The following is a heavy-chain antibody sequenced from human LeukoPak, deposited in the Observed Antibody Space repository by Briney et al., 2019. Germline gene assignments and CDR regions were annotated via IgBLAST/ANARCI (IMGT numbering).Heavy chain of an antibody. V-gene: IGHV3-53*01. CDR2: IYPTGAT. Sequence: PGGSLRLSCAASRFTVTSSYMTWVRQTPGKGLEWVSVIYPTGATYYADSVKGRFTISRDNSKNTVSLQMNSLRADDTALYYCARRILGPIDDWGQGTLVTVSS. D-gene: IGHD2/OR15-2a*01. CDR3: ARRILGPIDD. J-gene: IGHJ4*02. CDR1: RFTVTSSY.